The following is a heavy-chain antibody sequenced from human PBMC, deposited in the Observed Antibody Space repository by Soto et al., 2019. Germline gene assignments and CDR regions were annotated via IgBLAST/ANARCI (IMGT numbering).Heavy chain of an antibody. CDR1: GFTFSSYA. D-gene: IGHD2-2*01. CDR3: AASLSCSRTRCHPYYYYGMDV. Sequence: EVQLLESGGGLVQPGGSLRLSCAASGFTFSSYAMSWVRQAPGKGLEWVSAISGSGGSTYYADSVKGRFTISRDNSKNTLYLQMNSLRAEDTAVYYCAASLSCSRTRCHPYYYYGMDVWGQGTTVTVSS. J-gene: IGHJ6*02. CDR2: ISGSGGST. V-gene: IGHV3-23*01.